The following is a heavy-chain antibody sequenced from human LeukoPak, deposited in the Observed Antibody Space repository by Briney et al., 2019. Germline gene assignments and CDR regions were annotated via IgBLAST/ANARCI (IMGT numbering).Heavy chain of an antibody. V-gene: IGHV4-39*07. D-gene: IGHD6-13*01. CDR3: ARARSNSIAAAGTFDY. CDR2: IYYSGST. Sequence: KPSETLSLTCTVSGGSISSSSYYWGWIRQPPGKGLEWIGSIYYSGSTYYNPSLKSRVTISVDTSKNQFSLKLSSVTAADTAVYYCARARSNSIAAAGTFDYWGQGTLVTVSS. J-gene: IGHJ4*02. CDR1: GGSISSSSYY.